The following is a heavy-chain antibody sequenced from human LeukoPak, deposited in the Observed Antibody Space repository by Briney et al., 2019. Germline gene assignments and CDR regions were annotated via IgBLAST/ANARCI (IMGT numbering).Heavy chain of an antibody. V-gene: IGHV4-59*01. Sequence: SETLSLTCSVSGGSISSYYWSWIRQPPGKRLEWIGYIYYSGSTNYNPSLKSRVTISVDTSKNQFSLKLNSVTAADTAVYYCARGSYPCYYYMDVWGKGTTVTVSS. CDR3: ARGSYPCYYYMDV. J-gene: IGHJ6*03. CDR2: IYYSGST. CDR1: GGSISSYY.